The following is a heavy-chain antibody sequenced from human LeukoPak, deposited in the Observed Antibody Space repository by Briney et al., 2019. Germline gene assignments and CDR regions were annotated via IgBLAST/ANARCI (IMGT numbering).Heavy chain of an antibody. CDR2: INHSGSI. CDR1: GGSFSGYY. V-gene: IGHV4-34*01. Sequence: PSETLSLTCAVYGGSFSGYYWSWIRQPPGKGLEWIGEINHSGSINYNPSLKSRVTISVDTSKNQFSLKLSSVTAADTAVYYCAREAGYYDYVWGSYRSPYFDYWGQGTLVTVSS. J-gene: IGHJ4*02. CDR3: AREAGYYDYVWGSYRSPYFDY. D-gene: IGHD3-16*02.